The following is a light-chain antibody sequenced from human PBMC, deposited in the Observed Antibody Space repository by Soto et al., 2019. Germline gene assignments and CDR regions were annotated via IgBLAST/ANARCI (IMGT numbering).Light chain of an antibody. J-gene: IGKJ2*01. CDR3: QQYHDWPPDT. V-gene: IGKV3-15*01. Sequence: KVMTQSPATLSVSPGERATLSCRAGISLGSNLAWYQKKPGQAPRLLIYDASTRATGVPDRFSGSGSGTEFNLTISSLQSEDFAIYYCQQYHDWPPDTFGQGTTVDIK. CDR2: DAS. CDR1: ISLGSN.